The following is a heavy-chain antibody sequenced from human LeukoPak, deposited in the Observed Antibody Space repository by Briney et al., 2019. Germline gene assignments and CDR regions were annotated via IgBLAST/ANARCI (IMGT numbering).Heavy chain of an antibody. CDR1: GFTFSSYA. Sequence: PGGSLRLSCAASGFTFSSYAMHWVRQAPGKGLEWVAVISYDGSNKYYADSVKGRFTISRDNSKNTLYLQMNSLRAEDTAVYYCPNVYGDSLGVNAFDIWGQGTMVTVSS. CDR3: PNVYGDSLGVNAFDI. CDR2: ISYDGSNK. V-gene: IGHV3-30*04. J-gene: IGHJ3*02. D-gene: IGHD4-17*01.